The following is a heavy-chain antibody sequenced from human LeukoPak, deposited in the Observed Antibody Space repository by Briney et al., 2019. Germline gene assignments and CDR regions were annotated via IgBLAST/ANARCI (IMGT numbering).Heavy chain of an antibody. Sequence: SETLSLTCTVPGGSISSYYWSWMRPPPGKGLEWVGYIHFSGSTNYSPSLKSRVTISADTSKNQFSLKLSSVTAADTAVYYCARHLMNYVWGSYRSYYFDYWGQGTLVTVSS. J-gene: IGHJ4*02. V-gene: IGHV4-59*01. CDR3: ARHLMNYVWGSYRSYYFDY. D-gene: IGHD3-16*02. CDR2: IHFSGST. CDR1: GGSISSYY.